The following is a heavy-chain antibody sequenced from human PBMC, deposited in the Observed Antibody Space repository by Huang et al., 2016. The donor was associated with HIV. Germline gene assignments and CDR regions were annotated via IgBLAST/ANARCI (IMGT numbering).Heavy chain of an antibody. D-gene: IGHD1-26*01. CDR1: GFTVSSNY. Sequence: EVQLVESGGGMIQPGGSLRLSCAASGFTVSSNYMSWVRQAPGKGVEWVSVIYSDDSTDFADSVKGRFTIARDNSKNTLYLQMNSLRAEDTAVYYCAAQWELRGGVDFWGQGTLVTVSS. J-gene: IGHJ4*02. V-gene: IGHV3-53*01. CDR3: AAQWELRGGVDF. CDR2: IYSDDST.